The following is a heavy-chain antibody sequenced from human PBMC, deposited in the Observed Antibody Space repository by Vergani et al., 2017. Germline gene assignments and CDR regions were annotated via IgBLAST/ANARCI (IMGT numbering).Heavy chain of an antibody. D-gene: IGHD3-9*01. Sequence: EVQLVESGGGLVKRGGSLRLSCAASGFTFSSYSMNWVRQAPGKGLEWVSSISSSSSYIHYSDSLKGRFTISRDNAQNTLYLQMNSLRVEDMGVYYCARARCIETCYMSNWLDSWGQGTLVTVSS. CDR3: ARARCIETCYMSNWLDS. V-gene: IGHV3-21*01. CDR1: GFTFSSYS. J-gene: IGHJ5*01. CDR2: ISSSSSYI.